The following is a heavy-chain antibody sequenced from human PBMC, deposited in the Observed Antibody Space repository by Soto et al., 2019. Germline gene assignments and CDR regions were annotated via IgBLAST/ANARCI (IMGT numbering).Heavy chain of an antibody. CDR2: IYWDDDK. CDR3: AHRRDISNYYYYGMDV. D-gene: IGHD3-3*02. J-gene: IGHJ6*02. CDR1: GFSLSTSGVG. Sequence: QITLKESGPPLVKPTQTLTLTCTFSGFSLSTSGVGVGWIRQPPGKALEWLALIYWDDDKRYSPSLKSRLTITKDTSKNQVVLTMTNMDPVDTATYYCAHRRDISNYYYYGMDVWGQGTTVTVSS. V-gene: IGHV2-5*02.